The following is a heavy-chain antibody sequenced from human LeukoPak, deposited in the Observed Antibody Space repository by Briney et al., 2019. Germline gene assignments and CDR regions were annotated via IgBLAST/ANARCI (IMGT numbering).Heavy chain of an antibody. CDR2: ISGSGGST. J-gene: IGHJ4*02. CDR3: AKAGDYGGNLHFDY. V-gene: IGHV3-23*01. D-gene: IGHD4-23*01. CDR1: GFTFSSYA. Sequence: PGGSLRLSCAASGFTFSSYAMSWVRQAPGKGLEWVSAISGSGGSTYYADSVKGRFTISRDNSKNTLCLQMNSLRAEDTAVYYCAKAGDYGGNLHFDYWGQGTLVTVSS.